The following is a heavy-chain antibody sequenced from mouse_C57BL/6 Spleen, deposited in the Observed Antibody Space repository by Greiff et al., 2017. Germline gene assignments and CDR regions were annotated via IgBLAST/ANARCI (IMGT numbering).Heavy chain of an antibody. D-gene: IGHD2-12*01. J-gene: IGHJ2*01. CDR3: AKGGERQGYCVY. CDR1: GYTFTSYW. V-gene: IGHV1-55*01. CDR2: IYPGSGST. Sequence: VQLQQPGAELVKPGASVKMSCKASGYTFTSYWITWVKQRPGQGLEWIGDIYPGSGSTNYNEKFKSKATLTVDTSSSTAYMQLSSLTSEDSAVYYWAKGGERQGYCVYWGRGTTLTVSS.